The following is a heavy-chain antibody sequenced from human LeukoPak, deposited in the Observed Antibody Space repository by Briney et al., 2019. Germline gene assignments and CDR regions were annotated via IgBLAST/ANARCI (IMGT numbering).Heavy chain of an antibody. CDR3: AKDGGLWVSAHWGDS. D-gene: IGHD7-27*01. V-gene: IGHV3-23*01. CDR1: GFPFSSYT. Sequence: GSLRLSWAASGFPFSSYTMSWVRPAPGKGLEWVSTITTSDGNTYYADSVEGRFTVSRDNSKNTLFLQMNSLRAEDTAVYYCAKDGGLWVSAHWGDSWGRGTLVTVSS. CDR2: ITTSDGNT. J-gene: IGHJ4*02.